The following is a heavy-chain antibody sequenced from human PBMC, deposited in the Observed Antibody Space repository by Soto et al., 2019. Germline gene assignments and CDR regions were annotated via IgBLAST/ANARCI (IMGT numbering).Heavy chain of an antibody. CDR2: INAGNGNT. V-gene: IGHV1-3*01. D-gene: IGHD2-2*02. CDR1: GYTFTSYA. Sequence: GASVKVSCKASGYTFTSYAMHWVRQAPGQRLEWMGWINAGNGNTKYSQKFQGRVTITWDTSASTAYMELSSLRSEDTAVYYCAREYTAWPLAYGLDVWGQGTTVTVSS. CDR3: AREYTAWPLAYGLDV. J-gene: IGHJ6*02.